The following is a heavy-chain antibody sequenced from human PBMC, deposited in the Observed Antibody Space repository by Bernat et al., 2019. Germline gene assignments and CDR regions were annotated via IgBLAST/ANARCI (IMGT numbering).Heavy chain of an antibody. CDR2: MSGRGGST. Sequence: EVQLLESGGGLVQPGGSLRLSGAASGFTFSNYAMTWVRQAPGKGLEWVAAMSGRGGSTYHADSVKGRFTISRDNSKNTLWLQMNSLRAEDTALYYCAKDGRIDCSGAFVDFQHWGQGTLVTVSS. V-gene: IGHV3-23*01. J-gene: IGHJ1*01. CDR3: AKDGRIDCSGAFVDFQH. D-gene: IGHD2-15*01. CDR1: GFTFSNYA.